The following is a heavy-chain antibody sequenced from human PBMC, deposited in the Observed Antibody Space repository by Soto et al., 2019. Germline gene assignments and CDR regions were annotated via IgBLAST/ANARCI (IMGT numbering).Heavy chain of an antibody. CDR3: ARSEPHYDFWSGYYS. CDR1: GYTFTSYG. V-gene: IGHV1-18*01. CDR2: ISAYNGNT. J-gene: IGHJ4*02. D-gene: IGHD3-3*01. Sequence: ASVKVSCKASGYTFTSYGISWVRQAPGQGLEWMGWISAYNGNTNYAQKLQGRVTMTTDTSTSTAYMELRSLRSDDTAVYYCARSEPHYDFWSGYYSWGQGTLVTVSS.